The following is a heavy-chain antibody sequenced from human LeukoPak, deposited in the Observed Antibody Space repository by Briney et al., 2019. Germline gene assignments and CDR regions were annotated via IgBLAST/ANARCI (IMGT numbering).Heavy chain of an antibody. CDR1: GYTFTGYY. Sequence: ASVTVSCKASGYTFTGYYIHWVRQAPGQGLEWMGWITPNTGGTNYAQKFQGRVTMTSDTSINTAYLDLNSLRSDDTAMYYCARDLSWDYFGSGNDYEISKFDYWGQGTLVTVSS. CDR2: ITPNTGGT. D-gene: IGHD3-10*01. V-gene: IGHV1-2*02. J-gene: IGHJ4*02. CDR3: ARDLSWDYFGSGNDYEISKFDY.